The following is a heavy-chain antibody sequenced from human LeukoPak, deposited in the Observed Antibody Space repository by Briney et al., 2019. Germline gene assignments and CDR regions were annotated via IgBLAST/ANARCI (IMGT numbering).Heavy chain of an antibody. J-gene: IGHJ4*02. D-gene: IGHD6-13*01. CDR1: GGSISSYY. Sequence: SETLSLTCTVSGGSISSYYWSWIRQPPGKGLEWIGYIYYSGSTNYNPSLKSRVTISVDTSKNQFSLKLSSVTAADTAVYYCARADSSSWFDYWGQGALVTVSS. CDR2: IYYSGST. V-gene: IGHV4-59*01. CDR3: ARADSSSWFDY.